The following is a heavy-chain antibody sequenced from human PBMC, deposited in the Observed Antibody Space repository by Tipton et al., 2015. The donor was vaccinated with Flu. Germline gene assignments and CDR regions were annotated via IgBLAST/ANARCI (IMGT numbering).Heavy chain of an antibody. V-gene: IGHV4-39*07. D-gene: IGHD3-9*01. Sequence: TLSLTCTVSDGSVSSSLYYWGWIRQPPGKTLEWIGHSHFTGGGSYSPSLKSRVTLSQDTPQNQFSLDLTSVTAADTAVYYCVRVKTFDFIPNFFDPWGPGTLVLVSS. CDR3: VRVKTFDFIPNFFDP. CDR1: DGSVSSSLYY. CDR2: SHFTGGG. J-gene: IGHJ5*02.